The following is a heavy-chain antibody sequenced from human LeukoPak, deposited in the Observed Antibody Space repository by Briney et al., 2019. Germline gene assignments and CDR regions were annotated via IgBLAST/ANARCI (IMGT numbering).Heavy chain of an antibody. CDR1: GGSFSGYY. D-gene: IGHD4-17*01. J-gene: IGHJ4*02. Sequence: PSETLSLTCAVCGGSFSGYYWSWIRQPPGKGLEWIGEINHSGSTNYNPSLKSRVTISVDTSKNQFSLKLSSVTAADTAVYYCARGLYTWSGINYGDYLSQKSYYFDYWGQRTLVTVSS. CDR3: ARGLYTWSGINYGDYLSQKSYYFDY. V-gene: IGHV4-34*01. CDR2: INHSGST.